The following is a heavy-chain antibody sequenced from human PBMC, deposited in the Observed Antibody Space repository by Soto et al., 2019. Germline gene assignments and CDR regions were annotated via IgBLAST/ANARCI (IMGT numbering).Heavy chain of an antibody. J-gene: IGHJ4*02. V-gene: IGHV1-8*01. CDR3: ATSGGGWYLY. CDR2: LNPNSGDT. CDR1: GYTFTSYD. D-gene: IGHD6-19*01. Sequence: ASVKVSCKASGYTFTSYDINWVRQATGQGLEWMGWLNPNSGDTGYAQKFQGRVTLTRNTSINTAYIELSSLTSDDTAVYYCATSGGGWYLYWGQGTLVSVSS.